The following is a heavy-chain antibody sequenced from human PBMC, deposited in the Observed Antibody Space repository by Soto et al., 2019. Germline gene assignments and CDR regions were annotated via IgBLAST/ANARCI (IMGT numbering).Heavy chain of an antibody. CDR1: GFTFSSYA. J-gene: IGHJ4*02. CDR3: AKVGDVLRFLEWLLPNDY. V-gene: IGHV3-23*01. Sequence: GGSLRLSCAASGFTFSSYAMSWVRQAPGKGLEWVSAISGSGGSTYYADSVKGRFTISRDNSKNTLYLQMNSLRAEDTAVYYCAKVGDVLRFLEWLLPNDYWGQGTLVTVSS. CDR2: ISGSGGST. D-gene: IGHD3-3*01.